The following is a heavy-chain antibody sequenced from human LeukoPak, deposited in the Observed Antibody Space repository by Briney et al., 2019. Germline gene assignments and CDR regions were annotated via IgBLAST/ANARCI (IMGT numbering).Heavy chain of an antibody. V-gene: IGHV4-61*02. CDR1: GGSISSGSYY. CDR3: ARSRVDYNPPDYYYYGMDV. CDR2: IYTSGST. D-gene: IGHD4-11*01. J-gene: IGHJ6*02. Sequence: PSETLSLTCTVSGGSISSGSYYWSWIRQPAGKGLEWIGCIYTSGSTNYNPSLKSRVTISVDTSKNQFSLKLSSVTAADTAVYYCARSRVDYNPPDYYYYGMDVWGQGTTVTVSS.